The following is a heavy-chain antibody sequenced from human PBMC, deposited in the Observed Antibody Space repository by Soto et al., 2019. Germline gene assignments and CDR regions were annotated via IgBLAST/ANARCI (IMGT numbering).Heavy chain of an antibody. Sequence: PGGSLRLSCAASGFTFSSYDMHWVRQATGKGLEWVSAIGTAGDTYYPGSVKGRFTISRENAKNSLYLQMNSLRAGDTAVYYCARERSGGSLYYYYYMDVWGKGTTVTVSS. CDR1: GFTFSSYD. CDR3: ARERSGGSLYYYYYMDV. CDR2: IGTAGDT. D-gene: IGHD2-15*01. V-gene: IGHV3-13*01. J-gene: IGHJ6*03.